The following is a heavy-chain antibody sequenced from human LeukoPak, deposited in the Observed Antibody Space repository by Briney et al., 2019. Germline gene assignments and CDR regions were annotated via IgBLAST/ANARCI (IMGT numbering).Heavy chain of an antibody. V-gene: IGHV4-59*08. Sequence: KPSETLSLTCTVSGASINNNFWTWIRQPPGKGLEWIGYIYSSGSANYNPSLKSRVIISGGTSKNQISLNLTSVTAADTAVYFCARHRDYYDTWGHGTLVTVSS. J-gene: IGHJ4*01. CDR3: ARHRDYYDT. CDR1: GASINNNF. CDR2: IYSSGSA. D-gene: IGHD3-22*01.